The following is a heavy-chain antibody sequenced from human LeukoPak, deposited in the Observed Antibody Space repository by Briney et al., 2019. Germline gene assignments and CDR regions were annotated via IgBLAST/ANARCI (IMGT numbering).Heavy chain of an antibody. Sequence: SETLSLTCTVSGGSISTYYWSWIRQPAGKGLEWIGRIYTSGSTSYNPSLKSRVTMSVDTSKNQFSLKLSSVTAADTAVYYCARDRKYSSSPYFDYWGQGTLVTVSS. CDR2: IYTSGST. J-gene: IGHJ4*02. D-gene: IGHD6-6*01. CDR1: GGSISTYY. CDR3: ARDRKYSSSPYFDY. V-gene: IGHV4-4*07.